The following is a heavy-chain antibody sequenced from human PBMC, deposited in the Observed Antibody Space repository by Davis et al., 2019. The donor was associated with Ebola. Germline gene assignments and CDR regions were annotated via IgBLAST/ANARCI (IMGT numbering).Heavy chain of an antibody. CDR2: IWYDGSNK. J-gene: IGHJ4*02. CDR1: GFTFSSYG. D-gene: IGHD1-26*01. CDR3: ARWGGSYYGGFDY. Sequence: GGSLRLSCAASGFTFSSYGMHWVRQAPGKGLEWVAVIWYDGSNKYYADSVKGRFTISRDNAKNSLYLQMNSLRAEDTAVYYCARWGGSYYGGFDYWGQGTLVTVSS. V-gene: IGHV3-33*01.